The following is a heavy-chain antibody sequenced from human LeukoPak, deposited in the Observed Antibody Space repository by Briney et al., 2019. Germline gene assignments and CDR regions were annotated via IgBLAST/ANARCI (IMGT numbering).Heavy chain of an antibody. CDR3: AKGSAAYCVGDCSSPVLDY. D-gene: IGHD2-21*02. V-gene: IGHV3-23*01. CDR1: GFTFRSYA. Sequence: GGSLRLSCAASGFTFRSYAMSWVRQAPGKGLEWVSIISGTGDSTHYADSVKGRFTISRDSSKNTLYLQMNILRAEDTAVYYCAKGSAAYCVGDCSSPVLDYWGQGTLVTVSS. CDR2: ISGTGDST. J-gene: IGHJ4*02.